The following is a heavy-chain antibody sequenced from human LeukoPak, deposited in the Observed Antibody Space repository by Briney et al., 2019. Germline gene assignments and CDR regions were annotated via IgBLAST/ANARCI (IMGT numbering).Heavy chain of an antibody. CDR3: ARDLSSTPNWELDY. J-gene: IGHJ4*02. D-gene: IGHD7-27*01. Sequence: ASVKVSCKASGYTFTGYYLHWVRQAPGQGLEWMGRINSNSGGTELAQKFQGRVTMTRDTSISTAYMEVSSLRSDDTAVCYCARDLSSTPNWELDYWGQGTLVTVSS. V-gene: IGHV1-2*06. CDR1: GYTFTGYY. CDR2: INSNSGGT.